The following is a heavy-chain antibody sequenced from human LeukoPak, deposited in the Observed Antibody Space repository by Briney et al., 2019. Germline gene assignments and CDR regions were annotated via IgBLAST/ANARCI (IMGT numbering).Heavy chain of an antibody. V-gene: IGHV1-46*01. D-gene: IGHD3-22*01. CDR1: GGTFSSYA. CDR2: INPSGGST. CDR3: ARGPPLYYYDSSGYSAPHDY. J-gene: IGHJ4*02. Sequence: ASVTVSCKASGGTFSSYAVNWVRQAPGQGLEWMGIINPSGGSTSYAQKFQGRVTMTRDTSTSTVYMELSSLRSEDTAVYYCARGPPLYYYDSSGYSAPHDYWGQGTLVTVSS.